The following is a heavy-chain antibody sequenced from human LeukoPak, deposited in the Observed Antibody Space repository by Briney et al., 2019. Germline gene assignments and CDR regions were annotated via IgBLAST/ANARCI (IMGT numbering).Heavy chain of an antibody. CDR3: AKDGAYATDYFDY. CDR1: GFTFSSYG. CDR2: IRYDGSNK. Sequence: GGSLRLSCAASGFTFSSYGMHWVRQAPGKGLGWVAFIRYDGSNKYYADSVKGRFTISRDNSKNTLYLQMNSLRAEDTAVYYCAKDGAYATDYFDYWGQGTLVTVSS. D-gene: IGHD2-2*01. J-gene: IGHJ4*02. V-gene: IGHV3-30*02.